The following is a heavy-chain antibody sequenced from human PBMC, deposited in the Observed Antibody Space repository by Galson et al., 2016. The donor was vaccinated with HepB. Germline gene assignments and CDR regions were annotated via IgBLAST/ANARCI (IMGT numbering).Heavy chain of an antibody. Sequence: SLRLSCAASGFSFSLNTVHWVRQLPGKGLEWVALISYIGSNEIYAESVKGRFQISRDNSKNTLYLQMNNLRGEDTAVYYCARSFRDFVFEGSLYGLDVWGQGTTVIVSS. J-gene: IGHJ6*02. CDR1: GFSFSLNT. D-gene: IGHD3-10*01. CDR2: ISYIGSNE. CDR3: ARSFRDFVFEGSLYGLDV. V-gene: IGHV3-30*04.